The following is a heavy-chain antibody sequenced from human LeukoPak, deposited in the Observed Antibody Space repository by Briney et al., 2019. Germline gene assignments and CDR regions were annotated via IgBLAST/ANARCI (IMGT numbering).Heavy chain of an antibody. CDR3: AKDQRSITIFGVVYDH. V-gene: IGHV3-30*02. D-gene: IGHD3-3*01. J-gene: IGHJ4*02. CDR1: GFTFSNYG. Sequence: GGSLRLSCTASGFTFSNYGIHWVRQAPGKGLEWVAFIRYDGSNKYYADSVKGRFTISRDNSKNTLYLQMNSLRAEDTAVYYCAKDQRSITIFGVVYDHWGQGTLVTVSS. CDR2: IRYDGSNK.